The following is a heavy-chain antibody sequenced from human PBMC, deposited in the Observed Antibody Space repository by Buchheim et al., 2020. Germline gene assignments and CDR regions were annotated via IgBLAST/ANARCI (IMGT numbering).Heavy chain of an antibody. D-gene: IGHD3-3*01. J-gene: IGHJ6*02. Sequence: QLQLQESGPGLVKPSETLSLTCTVSGGSISSSSYYWGWIRQPPGKGLEWIGCIYYSGSTYYNPSLKSRVTISVATSKNQFSLKLSSVTAADTAVYYCASRYYDFWSGYYTGSYGMDVWGQGTT. CDR3: ASRYYDFWSGYYTGSYGMDV. V-gene: IGHV4-39*07. CDR1: GGSISSSSYY. CDR2: IYYSGST.